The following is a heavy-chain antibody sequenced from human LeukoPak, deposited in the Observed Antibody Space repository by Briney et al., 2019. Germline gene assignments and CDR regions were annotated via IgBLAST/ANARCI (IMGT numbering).Heavy chain of an antibody. CDR1: GYTFTSYA. Sequence: ASVKVSCKASGYTFTSYAMHWGRQAPGQRLEWMGWINAGNGNTKYSQEFQGRVTITRDTSASTAYMELSSLRSEDMAVYYCARVASDGTDFDYWGQGTLVTVSS. CDR2: INAGNGNT. CDR3: ARVASDGTDFDY. V-gene: IGHV1-3*03. J-gene: IGHJ4*02. D-gene: IGHD1/OR15-1a*01.